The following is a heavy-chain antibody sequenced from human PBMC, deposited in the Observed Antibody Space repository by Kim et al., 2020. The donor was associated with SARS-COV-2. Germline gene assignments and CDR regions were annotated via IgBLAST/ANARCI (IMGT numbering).Heavy chain of an antibody. D-gene: IGHD1-26*01. CDR3: ARRLVGATSFDY. V-gene: IGHV1-18*01. Sequence: NYTQKLQGRGTMTTDTSTSTACMELRSLRSDDTAVYYCARRLVGATSFDYWDQGTLVTVSS. J-gene: IGHJ4*02.